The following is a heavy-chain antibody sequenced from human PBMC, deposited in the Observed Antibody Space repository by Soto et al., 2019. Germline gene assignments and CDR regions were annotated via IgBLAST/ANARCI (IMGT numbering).Heavy chain of an antibody. D-gene: IGHD6-19*01. CDR1: GFTFSSYS. Sequence: GGSLRLSCAASGFTFSSYSMNWVRQAPGKGLEWVSYITSSSSYIYYADTVKGRFTISRDNAKNPLYLQMNSLRAEDTAVYYCARGRSSGNYYYYYMDVWGKGTTVTVSS. CDR2: ITSSSSYI. CDR3: ARGRSSGNYYYYYMDV. J-gene: IGHJ6*03. V-gene: IGHV3-21*01.